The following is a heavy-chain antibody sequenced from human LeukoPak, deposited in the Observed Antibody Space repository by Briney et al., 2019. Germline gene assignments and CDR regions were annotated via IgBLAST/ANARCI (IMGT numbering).Heavy chain of an antibody. D-gene: IGHD3-9*01. Sequence: PSETLSLACTVSGGSISSYYWSWIRQPPGKGLEWIGSIYYSGSTYYNPSLKSRVTISVDTSKNQFSLKLSSVTAADTAVYYCARSPLLRYFDWLLSPHIFDYWGQGTLVTVSS. CDR1: GGSISSYY. CDR2: IYYSGST. CDR3: ARSPLLRYFDWLLSPHIFDY. V-gene: IGHV4-39*01. J-gene: IGHJ4*02.